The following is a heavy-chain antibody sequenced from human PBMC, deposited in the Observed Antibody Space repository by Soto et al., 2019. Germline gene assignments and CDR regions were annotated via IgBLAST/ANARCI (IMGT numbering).Heavy chain of an antibody. CDR1: SGSISSSNW. D-gene: IGHD4-17*01. J-gene: IGHJ3*02. CDR3: ARDDYGDYEGAFDI. CDR2: IYHSGST. V-gene: IGHV4-4*02. Sequence: QVQLQESGPGLVKPSGTLSLTCAVSSGSISSSNWWSWVRQPPRKGLEWIGEIYHSGSTNYNPSLKIRITISVDKSKNQFSLKLSSVTAADTAVYYCARDDYGDYEGAFDIWGQGIMVTVSS.